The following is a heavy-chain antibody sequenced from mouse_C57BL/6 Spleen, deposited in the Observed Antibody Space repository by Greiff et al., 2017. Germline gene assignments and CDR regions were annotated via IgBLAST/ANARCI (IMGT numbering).Heavy chain of an antibody. Sequence: VQLQQSGAELARPGASVKLSCKASGYTFTSYGISWVKQRTGQGLEWIGEIYPRSGNTYYNEKFKGKATLTADKSSSTAYMELRSLTSEDSAVYFCARFYDGYHSFAYWGQGTLVTVSA. J-gene: IGHJ3*01. CDR3: ARFYDGYHSFAY. CDR1: GYTFTSYG. CDR2: IYPRSGNT. D-gene: IGHD2-3*01. V-gene: IGHV1-81*01.